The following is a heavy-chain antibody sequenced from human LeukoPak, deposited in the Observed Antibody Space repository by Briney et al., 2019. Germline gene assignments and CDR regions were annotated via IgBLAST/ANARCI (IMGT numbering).Heavy chain of an antibody. CDR1: GFTFSTYA. CDR3: AKAPYVDYDY. D-gene: IGHD5-12*01. Sequence: PGGSLRLSCVASGFTFSTYAMSWVRQAPGQGLEWVSVISGSGGSTYYADSVKGRFTISRDNSKNTLYLQMNSLRAEDTAVYYCAKAPYVDYDYWGQGTLVTVSS. V-gene: IGHV3-23*01. CDR2: ISGSGGST. J-gene: IGHJ4*02.